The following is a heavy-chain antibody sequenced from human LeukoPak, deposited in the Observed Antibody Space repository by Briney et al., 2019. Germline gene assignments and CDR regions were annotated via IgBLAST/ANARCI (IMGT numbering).Heavy chain of an antibody. CDR3: ARDRASSGWFDY. J-gene: IGHJ5*01. CDR1: GYTFTSYD. Sequence: ASVKVSCKAPGYTFTSYDINWVRQATGQGLEWMGWMNPNSGNTGYAQKFQGRVTMTRNTSISTVYMELSSLRSEDTAVYYCARDRASSGWFDYWGQGTLVTVSS. CDR2: MNPNSGNT. V-gene: IGHV1-8*01. D-gene: IGHD6-19*01.